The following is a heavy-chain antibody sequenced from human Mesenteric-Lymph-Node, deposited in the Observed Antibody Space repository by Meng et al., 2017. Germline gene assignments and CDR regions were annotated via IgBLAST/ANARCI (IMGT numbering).Heavy chain of an antibody. Sequence: ASVKVSCKASGGTFSSYAISWVRQAPGQGLEWMGWINTNTGNPTYAQGFTGRFVFSLDTSVSTAYLQISSLKAEDTAVYYCARRGGNDYGDYSHFDYWGQGTLVTVSS. D-gene: IGHD4-17*01. CDR1: GGTFSSYA. J-gene: IGHJ4*02. V-gene: IGHV7-4-1*02. CDR3: ARRGGNDYGDYSHFDY. CDR2: INTNTGNP.